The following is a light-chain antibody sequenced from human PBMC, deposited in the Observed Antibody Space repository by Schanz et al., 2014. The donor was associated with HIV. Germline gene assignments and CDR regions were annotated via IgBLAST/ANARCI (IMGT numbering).Light chain of an antibody. V-gene: IGLV1-51*01. CDR2: VNN. J-gene: IGLJ1*01. Sequence: QSVLTQPPSVSAAPGQRVTISCSGHSYSIGNNFVSWFQQLPGTAPKLLIYVNNKRPSGIPDRFSGSKSSTSATLLITGLQTGYDADYCCGTWGSRMRVAIVFVSGTKLTVL. CDR1: SYSIGNNF. CDR3: GTWGSRMRVAIV.